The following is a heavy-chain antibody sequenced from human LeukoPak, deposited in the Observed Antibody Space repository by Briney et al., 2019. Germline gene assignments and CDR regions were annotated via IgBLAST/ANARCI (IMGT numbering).Heavy chain of an antibody. V-gene: IGHV4-34*01. J-gene: IGHJ6*02. CDR1: GGSFSGYY. CDR2: INHSGST. Sequence: PSETLSLTCAVYGGSFSGYYWSWIRQPPGKGLEWIGEINHSGSTNYNPSLKSRVTISVDTSKNQFSLKLSSVTAADTAVYYCARKHRSSSWYPYYYYYYGMDVWGQGTTVTVSS. CDR3: ARKHRSSSWYPYYYYYYGMDV. D-gene: IGHD6-13*01.